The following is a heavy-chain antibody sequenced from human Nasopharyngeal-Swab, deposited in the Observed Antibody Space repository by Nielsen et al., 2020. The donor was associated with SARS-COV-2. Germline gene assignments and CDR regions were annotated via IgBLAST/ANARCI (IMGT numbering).Heavy chain of an antibody. CDR2: IYYSGST. CDR3: ARLSNWYFDL. J-gene: IGHJ2*01. Sequence: SETLSLTCTVSGGSISSSSYYWGWIRQPPGKGLEWIGSIYYSGSTYYNPSLKSRVPISVDTSKNQFSLKLSSVTAADTAVYYCARLSNWYFDLWGRGTLVTVSS. CDR1: GGSISSSSYY. V-gene: IGHV4-39*01.